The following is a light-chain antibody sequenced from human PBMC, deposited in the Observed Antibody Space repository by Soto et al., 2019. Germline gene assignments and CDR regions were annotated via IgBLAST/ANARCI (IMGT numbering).Light chain of an antibody. J-gene: IGLJ3*02. CDR2: EVS. Sequence: QSALTQPPSASGSPGQSVTISCTGTSSDIGGYDYVSWYQQHPGKAPKLIIYEVSKRPSGVPDRFSGSKSGNTASLTVSGLQAEDEADYYFSSYAGSNNLVFAGGTKLTVL. CDR1: SSDIGGYDY. V-gene: IGLV2-8*01. CDR3: SSYAGSNNLV.